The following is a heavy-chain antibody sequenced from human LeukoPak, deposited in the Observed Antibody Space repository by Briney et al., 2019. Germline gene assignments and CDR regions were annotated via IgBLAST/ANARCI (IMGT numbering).Heavy chain of an antibody. CDR1: GFTFSSYG. D-gene: IGHD5-18*01. V-gene: IGHV3-30*18. CDR3: AKGKYSMYYFDY. CDR2: ISYDGSNK. J-gene: IGHJ4*02. Sequence: PGGSLRLSCAASGFTFSSYGMHWVRQAPGKGLEWVAVISYDGSNKYYAGSVKGRFTISRDNSKNTLYLQMNSLRAEDTAVYYCAKGKYSMYYFDYWGQGTLVTVSS.